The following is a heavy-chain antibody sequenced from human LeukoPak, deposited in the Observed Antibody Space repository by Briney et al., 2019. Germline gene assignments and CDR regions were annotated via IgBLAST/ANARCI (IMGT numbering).Heavy chain of an antibody. V-gene: IGHV1-69*05. Sequence: ASVKVSCKASGGTFSSYAISWVRQAPGQGLEWMGGIIPIFGTANYAQKFQGRVTITTDESTSTAYMELSSLRSEGTAVYYCASSHPGYCSSTSCYENWFDPWGQGTLVTVSS. CDR2: IIPIFGTA. J-gene: IGHJ5*02. D-gene: IGHD2-2*01. CDR1: GGTFSSYA. CDR3: ASSHPGYCSSTSCYENWFDP.